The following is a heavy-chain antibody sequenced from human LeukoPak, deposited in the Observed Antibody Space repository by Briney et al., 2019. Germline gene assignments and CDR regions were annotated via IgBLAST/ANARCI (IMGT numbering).Heavy chain of an antibody. D-gene: IGHD6-6*01. V-gene: IGHV6-1*01. J-gene: IGHJ4*02. CDR2: TYYRSKCYN. CDR1: GDSVSSNSAA. Sequence: SQTLSLTCAISGDSVSSNSAAWNWIRQSPSRGLEWLGRTYYRSKCYNDYAVSVKSRITINPDTSKNQFSLQLNSVTPEDTAVYYCARGFGYSSSSGFDYWGQGTLVTVSS. CDR3: ARGFGYSSSSGFDY.